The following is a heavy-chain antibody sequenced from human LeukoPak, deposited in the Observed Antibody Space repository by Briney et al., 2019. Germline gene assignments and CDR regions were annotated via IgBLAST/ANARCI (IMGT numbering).Heavy chain of an antibody. J-gene: IGHJ3*02. V-gene: IGHV4-30-4*08. Sequence: SETLSLTCTVSGGSISSGDYYWSWIRQPPGKGLEWIGYIYYSGSTYYNPSLKSRVTISVDTSKNQFSLKLSSVTAADTAVYYCARPLRGVSGYDAFDIWGQGTMVTVSS. CDR2: IYYSGST. CDR1: GGSISSGDYY. D-gene: IGHD3-22*01. CDR3: ARPLRGVSGYDAFDI.